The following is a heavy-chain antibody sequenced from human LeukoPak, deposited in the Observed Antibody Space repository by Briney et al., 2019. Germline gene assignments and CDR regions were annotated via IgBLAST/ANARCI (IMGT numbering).Heavy chain of an antibody. D-gene: IGHD4-17*01. CDR3: ARDKKTDDYGDYWPWVVDY. V-gene: IGHV3-21*06. Sequence: GPLKLSCAASGFTFSSYSMNWVRQAPGKGLEWVSSISSSSSYIYYADSVKGRFTISRDNAKNSLYLQMNSLRAEDTAVYYCARDKKTDDYGDYWPWVVDYWGQGTLVTVSS. CDR1: GFTFSSYS. J-gene: IGHJ4*02. CDR2: ISSSSSYI.